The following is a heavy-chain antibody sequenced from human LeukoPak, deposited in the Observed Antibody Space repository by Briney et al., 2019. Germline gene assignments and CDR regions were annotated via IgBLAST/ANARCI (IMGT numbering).Heavy chain of an antibody. CDR1: GFTFSNYA. V-gene: IGHV3-23*01. CDR2: FNGSGDRT. CDR3: ARRGSYYPFDY. J-gene: IGHJ4*02. D-gene: IGHD1-26*01. Sequence: GVSLRLSCAASGFTFSNYAMSWVRQAPGKGLEWVSGFNGSGDRTYYADSVKGRFTISRDNSKNTLYLQMNNLRAGDTAVYYCARRGSYYPFDYWGQGTLVTVSS.